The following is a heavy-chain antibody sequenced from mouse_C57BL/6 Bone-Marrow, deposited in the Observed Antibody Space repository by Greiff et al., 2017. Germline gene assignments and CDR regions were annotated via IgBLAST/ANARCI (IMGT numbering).Heavy chain of an antibody. Sequence: VQLQQSGPELVKPGASVKISCKASGYSFTGYYMNWVKQSPEKSLEWIGEINPSTGGTTYDQKFKAKATLTVDKSYSTAYMQLNILTSEDAAVYYCARENGPPFYYWGQGTTLTVSA. CDR1: GYSFTGYY. J-gene: IGHJ2*01. CDR3: ARENGPPFYY. V-gene: IGHV1-42*01. CDR2: INPSTGGT.